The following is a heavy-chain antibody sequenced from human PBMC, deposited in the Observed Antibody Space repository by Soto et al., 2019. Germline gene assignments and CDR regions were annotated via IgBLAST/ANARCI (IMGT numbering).Heavy chain of an antibody. CDR2: ISGSGGST. Sequence: GGSLRLSCAASGFTFSSYAMSWVRQAPGKGLEWVSAISGSGGSTYYADSVKGRFTISRDNSKNTLYLQMNSLRAEDTAVYYCAKNPLYDYGDYWGPPYWGQGTLVTVSS. D-gene: IGHD4-17*01. J-gene: IGHJ4*02. CDR3: AKNPLYDYGDYWGPPY. V-gene: IGHV3-23*01. CDR1: GFTFSSYA.